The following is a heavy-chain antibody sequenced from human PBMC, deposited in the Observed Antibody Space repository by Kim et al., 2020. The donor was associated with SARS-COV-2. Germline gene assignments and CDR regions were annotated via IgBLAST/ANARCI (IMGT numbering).Heavy chain of an antibody. J-gene: IGHJ4*02. Sequence: GGSLRLSCAASGFSFDTFEMSWGRQAPGKGLEWVSTINPNGGGTHYADSVKGRFTISRDNSQNTVYLQMNSLRVEDTALYFCAKGSLFDWWGQGTLVTVSS. CDR2: INPNGGGT. V-gene: IGHV3-23*01. CDR3: AKGSLFDW. D-gene: IGHD1-26*01. CDR1: GFSFDTFE.